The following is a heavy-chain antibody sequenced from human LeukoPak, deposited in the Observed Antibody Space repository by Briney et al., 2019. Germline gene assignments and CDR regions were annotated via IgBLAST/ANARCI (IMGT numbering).Heavy chain of an antibody. CDR2: ISSSGSTI. Sequence: GGSLRLSCAASGFTFSSYEMNWVRQAPGKGLEWVSYISSSGSTIYYADSVKGRFTISRDNAKNSLYLQMNSLRAEDTAVYYCAGCEALRGVLFDYWGQGTLVTVSS. J-gene: IGHJ4*02. V-gene: IGHV3-48*03. D-gene: IGHD3-10*01. CDR3: AGCEALRGVLFDY. CDR1: GFTFSSYE.